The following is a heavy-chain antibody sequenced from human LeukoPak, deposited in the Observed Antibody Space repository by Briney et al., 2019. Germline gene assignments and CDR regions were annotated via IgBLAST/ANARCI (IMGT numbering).Heavy chain of an antibody. V-gene: IGHV4-59*01. Sequence: PSETLSLTCTVSGGSISSYYWSWIRQPPGKGLEWIGYIYYSGSTNYNPSLKSRVTISVDTSKNQFSLKLSSVTAADTAVYYCARIGDYYDSSGYYTWGQGTLVTVSS. CDR1: GGSISSYY. CDR2: IYYSGST. J-gene: IGHJ5*02. D-gene: IGHD3-22*01. CDR3: ARIGDYYDSSGYYT.